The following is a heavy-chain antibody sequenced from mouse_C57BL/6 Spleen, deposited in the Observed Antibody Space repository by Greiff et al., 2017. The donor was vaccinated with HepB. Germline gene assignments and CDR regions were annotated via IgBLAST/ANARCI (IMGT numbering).Heavy chain of an antibody. D-gene: IGHD2-2*01. V-gene: IGHV3-6*01. CDR1: GYSITSGYY. CDR3: ARDGYNDY. Sequence: ESGPGLVKPSQSLSLTCSVTGYSITSGYYWNWIRQFPGNKLEWMGYISYDGSNNYNPSLKNRISITRDTSKNQFFLKLNSVTTEDTATYYCARDGYNDYWGQGTTLTVSS. CDR2: ISYDGSN. J-gene: IGHJ2*01.